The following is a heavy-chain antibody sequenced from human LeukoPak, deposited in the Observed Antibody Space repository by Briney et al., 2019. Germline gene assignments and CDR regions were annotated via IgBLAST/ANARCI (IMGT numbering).Heavy chain of an antibody. CDR2: MNPNSGNT. J-gene: IGHJ5*02. Sequence: ASVKVSCKASGYTFTSYDINWVRQATGQRLEWMGWMNPNSGNTGYAQKFQGRVTITRNTSINTAYMELSSLRSEDTAVYYCARGLQLERLVWFDPWGQGTLVTVSS. D-gene: IGHD1-1*01. V-gene: IGHV1-8*03. CDR3: ARGLQLERLVWFDP. CDR1: GYTFTSYD.